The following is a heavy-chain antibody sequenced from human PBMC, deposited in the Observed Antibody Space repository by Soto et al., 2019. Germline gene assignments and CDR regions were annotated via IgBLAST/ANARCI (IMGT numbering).Heavy chain of an antibody. CDR3: VTVNLVGAAYYFDY. V-gene: IGHV4-30-4*01. J-gene: IGHJ4*02. Sequence: KSSETLSLTCTVSGGSIRNGDYYWGWIRQPPGKGLEWIGHVYYSGTTYSHPSLNSRVSISVDTSENQFSLRLTSVTAADTAVYYCVTVNLVGAAYYFDYWGPGTLVTVSS. CDR2: VYYSGTT. D-gene: IGHD1-26*01. CDR1: GGSIRNGDYY.